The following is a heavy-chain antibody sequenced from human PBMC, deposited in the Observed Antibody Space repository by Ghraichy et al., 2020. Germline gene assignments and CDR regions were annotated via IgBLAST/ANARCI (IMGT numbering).Heavy chain of an antibody. J-gene: IGHJ4*01. CDR1: GFTFTNYA. CDR3: AKTRKNGYNSVNN. Sequence: GGSLRLSCAASGFTFTNYAMSWVRQAPGKGLEWVSSISGSGIGTYYADSVKGRFTISRDNSKNTVYLQMNSLKAEDTAVYYCAKTRKNGYNSVNNCAHGTLVTISS. CDR2: ISGSGIGT. V-gene: IGHV3-23*01. D-gene: IGHD5-24*01.